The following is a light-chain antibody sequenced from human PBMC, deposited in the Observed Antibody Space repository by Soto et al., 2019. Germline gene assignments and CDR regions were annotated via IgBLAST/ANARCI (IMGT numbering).Light chain of an antibody. CDR3: SSYTGTTTLYV. V-gene: IGLV2-14*01. CDR2: EVS. J-gene: IGLJ1*01. Sequence: QSALTQPASVSGSPGQSITISCTGTSSDIGTYNYVSWYQQYPGKAPNLMIYEVSYRPSGVSNRFSGSKSGNTASLTISGLQAEDEAEYYCSSYTGTTTLYVFGTGTKVTVL. CDR1: SSDIGTYNY.